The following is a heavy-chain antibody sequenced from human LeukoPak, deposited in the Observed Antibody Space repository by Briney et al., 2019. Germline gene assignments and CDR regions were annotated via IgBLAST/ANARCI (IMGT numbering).Heavy chain of an antibody. V-gene: IGHV4-59*08. Sequence: SETLSLTCSVSGGSISSYYWSWIRQPPGKGLEWIGYIYYTGNTNYNPSLKSRVTISEDTSKNQVSLKLSSVTAADTAVYYCVRHSRVVAFDYWGQGNLVTVSS. CDR2: IYYTGNT. D-gene: IGHD2-15*01. CDR3: VRHSRVVAFDY. CDR1: GGSISSYY. J-gene: IGHJ4*02.